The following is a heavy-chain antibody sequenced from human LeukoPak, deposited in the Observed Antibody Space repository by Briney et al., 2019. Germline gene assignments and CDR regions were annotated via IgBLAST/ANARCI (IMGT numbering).Heavy chain of an antibody. Sequence: SVKVSCKAAGGTFSSYGISWVRQAPGQGLEWMGGTIPIFGTANYAQKLQGRVTITADESTSTAYMELSSLRSEDTAVYYCARVVLVQSNYYYYGMDVWGQGTTVTVSS. J-gene: IGHJ6*02. D-gene: IGHD6-6*01. CDR1: GGTFSSYG. CDR2: TIPIFGTA. V-gene: IGHV1-69*01. CDR3: ARVVLVQSNYYYYGMDV.